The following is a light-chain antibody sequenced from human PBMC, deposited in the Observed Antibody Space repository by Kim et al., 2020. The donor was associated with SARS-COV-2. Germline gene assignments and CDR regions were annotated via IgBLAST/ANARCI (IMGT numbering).Light chain of an antibody. CDR2: NTN. CDR1: SGPVSSLHY. V-gene: IGLV8-61*01. J-gene: IGLJ3*02. Sequence: QTVVTQESSLSVSPGGTVTLTCGLRSGPVSSLHYPAWLQQIPGQTPRTLIYNTNIRSSGVPDRFSGAILENRAALTITGAQPQDESDYYCLLHLGNGVWVFGGGTQLTVL. CDR3: LLHLGNGVWV.